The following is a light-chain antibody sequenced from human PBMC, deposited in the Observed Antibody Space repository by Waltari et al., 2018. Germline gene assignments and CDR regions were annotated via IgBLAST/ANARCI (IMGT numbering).Light chain of an antibody. V-gene: IGLV1-44*01. Sequence: QPVLTQPPSVSGPPGQRVTISCSGSASNIGGNLVHLFQPFPGKAPKPLIYRHDLRPSGVPDRFSGSKSGTSASLAISGLQSEDEADYFCASWDDSLNGHWVFGGGTKVTVL. CDR2: RHD. CDR1: ASNIGGNL. J-gene: IGLJ3*02. CDR3: ASWDDSLNGHWV.